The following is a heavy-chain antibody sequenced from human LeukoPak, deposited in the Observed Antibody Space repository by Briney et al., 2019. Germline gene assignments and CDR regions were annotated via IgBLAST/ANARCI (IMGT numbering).Heavy chain of an antibody. D-gene: IGHD3-16*01. CDR2: IYYSWST. CDR3: ARQYPLIDYYYGMDV. Sequence: ETLSPPCPISGGSISTYYWSWIRQPPGTGLEGIGYIYYSWSTNYNHSLKSRVTISVVTSKTQFSLKLSSVTAADTAVYYCARQYPLIDYYYGMDVWGRGTTVTVSS. CDR1: GGSISTYY. V-gene: IGHV4-59*08. J-gene: IGHJ6*02.